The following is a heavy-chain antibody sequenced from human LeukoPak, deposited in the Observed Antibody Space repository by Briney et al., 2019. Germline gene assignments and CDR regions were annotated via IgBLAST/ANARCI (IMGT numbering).Heavy chain of an antibody. CDR3: ARAWTGYSYGDY. Sequence: PGGSLRLSCAASGFTFDDYGMTWVRQAPGKGLEWLSGINWNGGRTGYGDSVKGRFTISRDNAKNSLYLQMNSLRAEDTAVYYCARAWTGYSYGDYWGQGTLVTVPS. CDR1: GFTFDDYG. D-gene: IGHD5-18*01. J-gene: IGHJ4*02. V-gene: IGHV3-20*04. CDR2: INWNGGRT.